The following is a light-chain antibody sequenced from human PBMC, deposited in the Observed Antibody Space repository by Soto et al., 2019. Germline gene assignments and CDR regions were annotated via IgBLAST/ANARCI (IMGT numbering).Light chain of an antibody. Sequence: QSVLTQPASVSGSPGQSITISCTGTSSDVGAYNFVSWYQHHPGRAPKLIIYEVTIRPSGVSNRFSGSKSGNTASLTIYGLQAEDEADYYCSSYTTSAPYVFGSGTKLTVL. CDR2: EVT. CDR3: SSYTTSAPYV. V-gene: IGLV2-14*01. CDR1: SSDVGAYNF. J-gene: IGLJ1*01.